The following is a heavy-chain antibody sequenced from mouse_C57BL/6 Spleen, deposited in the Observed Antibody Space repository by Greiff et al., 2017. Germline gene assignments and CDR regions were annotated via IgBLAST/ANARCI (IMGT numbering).Heavy chain of an antibody. CDR2: IHPSDSDT. D-gene: IGHD1-1*01. Sequence: VQLQQPGAELVKPGASVKVSCKASGYTFTSYWMHWVKQRPGQGLEWIGRIHPSDSDTNYNQKFKGKATLTVDKSSSTAYMQRSSLTSEDSAVYYCAMKYYGSSYDFDYWGQGTTLTVSS. CDR3: AMKYYGSSYDFDY. J-gene: IGHJ2*01. V-gene: IGHV1-74*01. CDR1: GYTFTSYW.